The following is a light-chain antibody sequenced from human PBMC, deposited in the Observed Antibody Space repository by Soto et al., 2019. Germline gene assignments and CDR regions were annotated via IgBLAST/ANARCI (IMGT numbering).Light chain of an antibody. CDR3: QQANTFPLT. V-gene: IGKV1-12*01. J-gene: IGKJ4*01. Sequence: DIQLTQSPSSVSASIGDRVTMTCRASQGVTRWLAWYQQKPGRAPKLLIYTASSLQSGVPSRFIASGPGTDFTLTISSLQPEDFATYYCQQANTFPLTFGGGTKVDIK. CDR1: QGVTRW. CDR2: TAS.